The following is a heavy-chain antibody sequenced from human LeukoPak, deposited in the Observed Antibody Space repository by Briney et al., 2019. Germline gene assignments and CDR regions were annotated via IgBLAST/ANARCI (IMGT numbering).Heavy chain of an antibody. CDR2: ISGCGSTI. V-gene: IGHV3-48*03. J-gene: IGHJ4*02. Sequence: GGSLRLSCAASGFTFRSYEMTWVRQAPGKGLEWVSYISGCGSTIYYTDSVKGRFTISRDNAKNSLYLQMNSLRAEDTAVYYCAGLVLDYWGQGTLVTVSS. CDR1: GFTFRSYE. CDR3: AGLVLDY. D-gene: IGHD6-19*01.